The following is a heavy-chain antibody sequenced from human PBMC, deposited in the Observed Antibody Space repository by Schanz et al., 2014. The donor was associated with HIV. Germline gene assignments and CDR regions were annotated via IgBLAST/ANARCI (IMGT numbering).Heavy chain of an antibody. CDR3: AKRSESIPAFVY. J-gene: IGHJ4*02. Sequence: EVQLLESGGGLVQPGGSLRLSCADSGFTFSIHATYWVRQAPGKGLEWVSTLTTSGDDTYYADSVKGRFTSSRDNSKNTVFLQMSSLRAEDTAIYYCAKRSESIPAFVYWGQGVLVTVSS. CDR1: GFTFSIHA. D-gene: IGHD2-2*01. V-gene: IGHV3-23*01. CDR2: LTTSGDDT.